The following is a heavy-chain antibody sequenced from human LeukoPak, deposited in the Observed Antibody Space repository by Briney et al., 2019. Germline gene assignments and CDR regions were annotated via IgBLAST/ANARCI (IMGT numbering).Heavy chain of an antibody. J-gene: IGHJ4*02. CDR2: FDPEDGET. D-gene: IGHD6-13*01. CDR1: GYTLTELS. CDR3: ATDLRYSSSWYKFDY. Sequence: GASVKVSCKVSGYTLTELSMHWVRQTPGKGREWMGGFDPEDGETIYAQTFQGRVTMTEDTSTDTAYMELSSLRSEDTAVYYCATDLRYSSSWYKFDYWGQGTLVTVSS. V-gene: IGHV1-24*01.